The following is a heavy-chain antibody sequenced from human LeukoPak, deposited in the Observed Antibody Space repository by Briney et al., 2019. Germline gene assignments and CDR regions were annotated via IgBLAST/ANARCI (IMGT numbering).Heavy chain of an antibody. J-gene: IGHJ4*02. CDR3: AKDPSLYSYGTNYFDY. V-gene: IGHV3-30*18. CDR2: ISYDGNNK. CDR1: GFTCSSYG. D-gene: IGHD5-18*01. Sequence: GGSLRLSCAASGFTCSSYGMHWVRQAPGKGLEWVAVISYDGNNKYYADSVKGRFTISRDNSKNTLYLQMNSLRAEDTAVYYCAKDPSLYSYGTNYFDYWGQGTLVTVSS.